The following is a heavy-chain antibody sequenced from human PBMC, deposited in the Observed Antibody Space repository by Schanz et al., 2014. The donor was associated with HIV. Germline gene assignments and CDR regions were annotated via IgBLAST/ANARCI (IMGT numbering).Heavy chain of an antibody. Sequence: QVQLVQSGAEVKKPGSSVKVSCKASGGSFSSYAINWVRQAPGQGLEWMGTIIPIFATADSAQKFQGRLTITADDSTSTAYMELSSLRFEDTAIYYCASPATRLRLGGGMDVWGQGTAVTVSS. J-gene: IGHJ6*02. CDR3: ASPATRLRLGGGMDV. CDR2: IIPIFATA. V-gene: IGHV1-69*18. D-gene: IGHD3-16*01. CDR1: GGSFSSYA.